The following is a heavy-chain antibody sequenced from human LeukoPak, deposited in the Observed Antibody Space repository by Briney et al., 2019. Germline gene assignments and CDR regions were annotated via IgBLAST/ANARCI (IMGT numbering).Heavy chain of an antibody. CDR3: ARESIDGYYDSSGYYQARENGFDP. CDR2: IYIGGST. D-gene: IGHD3-22*01. Sequence: GGSLRLSCAAPGFTFRNNYMSWVRQAPGKGLEGGSLIYIGGSTYYTDSVKGRFTISRNNYNNTVYLKMNSLRAEDTDVYYCARESIDGYYDSSGYYQARENGFDPWGQGTLVTGSS. CDR1: GFTFRNNY. J-gene: IGHJ5*02. V-gene: IGHV3-66*01.